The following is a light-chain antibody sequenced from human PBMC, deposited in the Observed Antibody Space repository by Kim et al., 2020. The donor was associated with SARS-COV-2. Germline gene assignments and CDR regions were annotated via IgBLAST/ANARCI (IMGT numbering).Light chain of an antibody. CDR2: HAS. J-gene: IGKJ4*01. V-gene: IGKV3-15*01. CDR1: QSVSTY. CDR3: QQYNIWPPIT. Sequence: EIVMTQSPAILSVSPGERATLSCRASQSVSTYLAWYQQKPGQAPRLLIYHASTRATGIPARFSGSGSGTEFSLTITSLQSEDFAVYHCQQYNIWPPITFGGGTKVDIK.